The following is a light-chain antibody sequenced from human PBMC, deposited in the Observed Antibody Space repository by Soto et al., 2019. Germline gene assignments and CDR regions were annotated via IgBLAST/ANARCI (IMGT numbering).Light chain of an antibody. V-gene: IGLV2-11*01. CDR2: DLT. Sequence: QSVLTQPRSVSGSPGQCVTISCTGTSSDVGGYNYVSWYQQYPGKAPKLMIYDLTKRPSGVPDRFSGSKSGNTASLSISGLQAEDEADYYCCSYAGTYIGYVFGSGTKVTVL. J-gene: IGLJ1*01. CDR3: CSYAGTYIGYV. CDR1: SSDVGGYNY.